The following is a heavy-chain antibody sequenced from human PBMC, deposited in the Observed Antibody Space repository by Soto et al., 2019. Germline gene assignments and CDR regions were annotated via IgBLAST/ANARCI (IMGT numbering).Heavy chain of an antibody. CDR1: GGSISTSRSY. CDR2: IFYSGST. D-gene: IGHD2-15*01. CDR3: ARHLPGSVFGQDY. J-gene: IGHJ4*02. Sequence: SETLSLTCNVSGGSISTSRSYWAWIRQPPGKGLEWLANIFYSGSTYYNPSLVSRVTVSVDTSENQFSLKLRSVTAADTAVYYCARHLPGSVFGQDYWGPGSQVTVSS. V-gene: IGHV4-39*01.